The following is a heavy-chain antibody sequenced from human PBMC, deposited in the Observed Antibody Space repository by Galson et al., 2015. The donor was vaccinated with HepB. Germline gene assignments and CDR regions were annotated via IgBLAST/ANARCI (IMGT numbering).Heavy chain of an antibody. J-gene: IGHJ5*02. Sequence: CAISGDSVSSNSAAWNWIRQSPSRGLEWLGRTYYRSKWDNDYAVSVKSRITINPDTSKNQFSLQLNSVTPEDTAVYYCARDPVAGTFQGYNWFDPWGQGTLVTVSS. CDR3: ARDPVAGTFQGYNWFDP. CDR1: GDSVSSNSAA. CDR2: TYYRSKWDN. V-gene: IGHV6-1*01. D-gene: IGHD6-19*01.